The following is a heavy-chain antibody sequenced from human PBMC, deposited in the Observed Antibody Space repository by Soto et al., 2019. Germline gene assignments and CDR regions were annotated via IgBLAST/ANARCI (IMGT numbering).Heavy chain of an antibody. V-gene: IGHV3-30*03. J-gene: IGHJ4*02. Sequence: QVQLVESGGGVVQPGRSLRLSCAASGFTFSSYGMHWVRQAPGKGLEWVAVISYDGSNKYYADSVKGRFTISRDNSKNTMYLQMNSLSTEDTAEYYCARPLYKYDSGGYYYNYWGQGTLVTVS. CDR1: GFTFSSYG. CDR3: ARPLYKYDSGGYYYNY. CDR2: ISYDGSNK. D-gene: IGHD3-22*01.